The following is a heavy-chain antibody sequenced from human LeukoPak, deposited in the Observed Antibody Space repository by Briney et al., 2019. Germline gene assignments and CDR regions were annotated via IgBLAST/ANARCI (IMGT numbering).Heavy chain of an antibody. CDR2: INPNSGGT. CDR1: GYTFTGYY. V-gene: IGHV1-2*02. J-gene: IGHJ4*02. CDR3: ARLESTKYYDFWSGYERGLTDY. D-gene: IGHD3-3*01. Sequence: GASVKVSCKASGYTFTGYYMHWVRQAPGQGLEWMGWINPNSGGTSYAQKFQGRVTMTRDTSISTAYMELSRLRSDDTAVYYCARLESTKYYDFWSGYERGLTDYWGQGTLVTVSS.